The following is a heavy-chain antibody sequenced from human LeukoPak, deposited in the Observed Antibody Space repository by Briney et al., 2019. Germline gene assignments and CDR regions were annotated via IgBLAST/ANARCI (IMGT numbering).Heavy chain of an antibody. CDR2: ISSGSSYT. CDR1: GFTFSAYS. J-gene: IGHJ2*01. CDR3: ARLRVDYGGNFFDL. D-gene: IGHD4-23*01. V-gene: IGHV3-21*05. Sequence: GGSLRLSCAASGFTFSAYSMNWVRQAPGKGLEWVSYISSGSSYTNYADSVKGRFTISRDNAKNSLYLQMNSLRAEDTAVYYCARLRVDYGGNFFDLWGRGTLVTVSS.